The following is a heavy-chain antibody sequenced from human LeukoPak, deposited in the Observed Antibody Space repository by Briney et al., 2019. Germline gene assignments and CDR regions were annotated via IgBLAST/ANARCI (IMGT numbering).Heavy chain of an antibody. Sequence: SETLSLTCTVSGGSISSYYWSWIRQPPGKGLEWIGSIYYSGSTYYNPSLKSRVAISVDTSKNQFSLKLSSVTAADTAVYYCARHHYDFWSGYYPNWFDPWGQGTLVTVSS. J-gene: IGHJ5*02. V-gene: IGHV4-59*05. CDR3: ARHHYDFWSGYYPNWFDP. CDR1: GGSISSYY. CDR2: IYYSGST. D-gene: IGHD3-3*01.